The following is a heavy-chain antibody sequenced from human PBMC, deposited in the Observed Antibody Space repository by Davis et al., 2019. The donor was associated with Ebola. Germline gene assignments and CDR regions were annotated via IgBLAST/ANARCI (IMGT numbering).Heavy chain of an antibody. CDR3: ARGDWTTVTTD. J-gene: IGHJ4*02. V-gene: IGHV4-59*01. Sequence: PSETLSLTCTVSGGSISSYYWSWIRQPPGKGLEWIGYIYYSGSTNYNPSLKSRVTISVDTSKNQFSLKLSSVTAADTAVYHCARGDWTTVTTDWGQGTLVTVSS. CDR2: IYYSGST. D-gene: IGHD4-17*01. CDR1: GGSISSYY.